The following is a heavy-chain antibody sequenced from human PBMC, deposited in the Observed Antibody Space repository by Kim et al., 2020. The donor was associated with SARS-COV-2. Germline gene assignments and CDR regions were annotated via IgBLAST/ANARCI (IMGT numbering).Heavy chain of an antibody. Sequence: YYNPSLKSRVTISVDTSKNQCSLKLSSVTAADTAVYYCARSFYGSGSYWVYWGQGTLVTVSS. D-gene: IGHD3-10*01. CDR3: ARSFYGSGSYWVY. V-gene: IGHV4-31*02. J-gene: IGHJ4*02.